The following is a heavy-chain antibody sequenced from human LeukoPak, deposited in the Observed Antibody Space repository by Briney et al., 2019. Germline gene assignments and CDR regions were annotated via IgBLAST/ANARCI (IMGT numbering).Heavy chain of an antibody. Sequence: SETLSLTCAVYGGSFSGYYWSWIRQPPGKGLEWIGEINHSGSTNYNPSLKSRVTISVDTSKNQFSLKLSSVTAADTAVYYCARVDYGDYGFDYWGQGTLVTVSS. J-gene: IGHJ4*02. CDR1: GGSFSGYY. V-gene: IGHV4-34*01. CDR3: ARVDYGDYGFDY. D-gene: IGHD4-17*01. CDR2: INHSGST.